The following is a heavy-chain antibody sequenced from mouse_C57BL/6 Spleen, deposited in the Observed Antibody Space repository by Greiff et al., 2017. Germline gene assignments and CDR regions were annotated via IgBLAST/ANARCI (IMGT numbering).Heavy chain of an antibody. Sequence: VKLVESGPGLVAPSPSLSISCTVSGFSLTSYAISWVRQPPGKGLEWLGIIWTGGGTNYNSALKSRLSISTDNSTSQVFLKMNSLQTDDTARYYCARFITTVGYYFDYWGQGTTLTVSS. V-gene: IGHV2-9-1*01. CDR3: ARFITTVGYYFDY. CDR2: IWTGGGT. D-gene: IGHD1-1*01. CDR1: GFSLTSYA. J-gene: IGHJ2*01.